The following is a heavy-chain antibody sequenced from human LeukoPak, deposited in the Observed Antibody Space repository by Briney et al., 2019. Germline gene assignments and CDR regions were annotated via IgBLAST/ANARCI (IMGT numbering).Heavy chain of an antibody. CDR1: GGSISSYH. Sequence: SETLSLTCTVSGGSISSYHWSWIRQPAGKGLEWIGRIYTSGSTNYNPSLKSRVTISVDTSKNQFSLKLSSVTAADTAVYYCARGILGYSGYDIVRRHREYYYYGMDVWGQGTTVTVSS. V-gene: IGHV4-4*07. D-gene: IGHD5-12*01. CDR2: IYTSGST. CDR3: ARGILGYSGYDIVRRHREYYYYGMDV. J-gene: IGHJ6*02.